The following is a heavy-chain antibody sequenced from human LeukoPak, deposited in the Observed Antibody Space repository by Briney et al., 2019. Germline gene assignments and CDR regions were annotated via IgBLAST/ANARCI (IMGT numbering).Heavy chain of an antibody. CDR1: GFTFSSYG. V-gene: IGHV3-30*18. Sequence: PGGSLRLSCAASGFTFSSYGMHWVRQAPGKGLEWVAVISYDGSNKYYADSVKVRLTISRDNSKNTLYLQMNSLRAEDTAVYYCAKTAGEQWLAMSLDYWGQGTLVTVSS. D-gene: IGHD6-19*01. J-gene: IGHJ4*02. CDR3: AKTAGEQWLAMSLDY. CDR2: ISYDGSNK.